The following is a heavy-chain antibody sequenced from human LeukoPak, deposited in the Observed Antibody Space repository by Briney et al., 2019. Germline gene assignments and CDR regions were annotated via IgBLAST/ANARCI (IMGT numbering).Heavy chain of an antibody. J-gene: IGHJ4*02. V-gene: IGHV3-23*01. D-gene: IGHD3-3*01. CDR2: ITSSGNTT. Sequence: PGGSLRLSCAASGFTFSFYAMSWVRQAPGKGLEWVAGITSSGNTTYYADSVKGRFTISRDNSKNTLYLQMNSLRAEDTAVYYCARKPANYDFWSGYYGPFDYWGQGTLVTVSS. CDR3: ARKPANYDFWSGYYGPFDY. CDR1: GFTFSFYA.